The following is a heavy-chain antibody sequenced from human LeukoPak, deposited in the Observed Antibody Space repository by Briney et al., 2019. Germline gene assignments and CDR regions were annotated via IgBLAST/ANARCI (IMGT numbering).Heavy chain of an antibody. CDR1: GYIFTGYY. Sequence: GASVKVSCKASGYIFTGYYIHWVRQAPGQGLEWMGWINPDNGDTQYAQQFQGRVTMTRDTSTSTAYMKVRRLTYDDTAVYYCARDLLSRWNGRTVTFDFWGQGTLVTVSS. CDR3: ARDLLSRWNGRTVTFDF. J-gene: IGHJ4*02. V-gene: IGHV1-2*02. D-gene: IGHD4-17*01. CDR2: INPDNGDT.